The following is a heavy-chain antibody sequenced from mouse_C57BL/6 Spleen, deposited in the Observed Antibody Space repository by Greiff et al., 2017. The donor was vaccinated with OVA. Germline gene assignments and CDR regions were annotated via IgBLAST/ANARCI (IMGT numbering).Heavy chain of an antibody. CDR3: ARDSALRRFDY. Sequence: EVMLVESGGGLVKPGGSLKLSCAASGFTFSSYAMSWVRQTPEKRLEWVATISDGGSYTYYPDNVKGRFTISRDNAKNNLYLQMSHLKSEDTAMYYCARDSALRRFDYWGQGTTLTVSS. CDR2: ISDGGSYT. D-gene: IGHD1-2*01. V-gene: IGHV5-4*01. CDR1: GFTFSSYA. J-gene: IGHJ2*01.